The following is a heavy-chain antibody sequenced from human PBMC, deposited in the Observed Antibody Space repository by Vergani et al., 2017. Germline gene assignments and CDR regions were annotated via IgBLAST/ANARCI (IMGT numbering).Heavy chain of an antibody. J-gene: IGHJ5*01. V-gene: IGHV3-21*02. CDR3: AGRVSANGGLDT. D-gene: IGHD2-15*01. CDR1: GFTFKNNT. CDR2: ISSSSAYL. Sequence: VQLVESGGGLVKPGGSLRLSCEGSGFTFKNNTMTWVRQAPGKGLEWVSSISSSSAYLHYADSVKGRFTISRDNAKQSLFLQMNNLRADDTADYYCAGRVSANGGLDTWGQGTLVTVSS.